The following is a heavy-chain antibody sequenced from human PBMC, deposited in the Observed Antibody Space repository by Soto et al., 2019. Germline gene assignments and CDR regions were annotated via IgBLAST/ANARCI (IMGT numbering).Heavy chain of an antibody. Sequence: PGGSLRLSCAASEFTFSKHGMHWVRQAPGKGLEWVAVMSYDGSNEYYADSVKGRFTISRDNSKNTLYLQMNSLRPEDTAVYFCAKGPPLLMIYPVLDSWGQGXLVTVSS. CDR1: EFTFSKHG. CDR3: AKGPPLLMIYPVLDS. V-gene: IGHV3-30*18. CDR2: MSYDGSNE. D-gene: IGHD2-8*01. J-gene: IGHJ4*02.